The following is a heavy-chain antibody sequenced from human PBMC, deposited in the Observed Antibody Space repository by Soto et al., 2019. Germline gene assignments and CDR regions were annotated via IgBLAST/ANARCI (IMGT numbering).Heavy chain of an antibody. D-gene: IGHD6-13*01. Sequence: GESLKISCRGSGYSFTSYWISWVRQMPGKGLEWMGRIDPSDSYTNYSPSFQGHVTISDDKSISTAYLQWSSLKASDTAMYYCARHGSIAAAGTYGMDVWGQGTTVTVSS. J-gene: IGHJ6*02. CDR3: ARHGSIAAAGTYGMDV. CDR1: GYSFTSYW. V-gene: IGHV5-10-1*01. CDR2: IDPSDSYT.